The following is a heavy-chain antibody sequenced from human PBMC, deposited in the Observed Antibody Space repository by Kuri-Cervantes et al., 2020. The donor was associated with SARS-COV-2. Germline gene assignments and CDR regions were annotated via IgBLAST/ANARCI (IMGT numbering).Heavy chain of an antibody. V-gene: IGHV1-18*01. CDR3: ARDRVEELWSGGWFDP. CDR2: ISAYNGNT. CDR1: GYTFTSYG. J-gene: IGHJ5*02. D-gene: IGHD5-18*01. Sequence: ASVKVSCKASGYTFTSYGISWVRQAPGQGLEWMGWISAYNGNTNYAQKLQGRVTMTTDTSTSTAYMELRSLRSDDTAVYYCARDRVEELWSGGWFDPWGQGTLVTVSS.